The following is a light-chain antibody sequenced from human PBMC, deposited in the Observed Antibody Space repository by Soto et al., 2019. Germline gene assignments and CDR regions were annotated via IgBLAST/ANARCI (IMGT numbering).Light chain of an antibody. CDR2: KAS. Sequence: IQMTQSPSTLCASVGDRDTITCRASQTISSWLAWYQQKPGKAPKLLIYKASTLKRGVPSRFSDSGSGTEFTLTIISLQPDDFATYYCQHYNSYSDAFGQVANV. CDR3: QHYNSYSDA. J-gene: IGKJ1*01. CDR1: QTISSW. V-gene: IGKV1-5*03.